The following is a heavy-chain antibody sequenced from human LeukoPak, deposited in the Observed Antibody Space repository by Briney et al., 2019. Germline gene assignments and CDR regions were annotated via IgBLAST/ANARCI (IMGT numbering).Heavy chain of an antibody. CDR3: ARDVRYFFDN. J-gene: IGHJ4*02. Sequence: GGSLRLSCAASGFTFSSYWMHWVRQAPGKGLVWVSRIKSDGSTTSYADSVKGRFTTSRDNAKNTLYLQMNSLRAEDTAVYYCARDVRYFFDNWGQGTLVTVSS. V-gene: IGHV3-74*01. CDR2: IKSDGSTT. CDR1: GFTFSSYW.